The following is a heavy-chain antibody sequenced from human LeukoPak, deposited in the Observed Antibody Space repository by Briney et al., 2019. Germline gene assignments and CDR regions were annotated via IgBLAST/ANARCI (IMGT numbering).Heavy chain of an antibody. CDR2: ISGSGGST. J-gene: IGHJ5*02. D-gene: IGHD3-10*01. Sequence: GGSLRLSCAASGFTFSSYAMSWVRQAPGKGLEWVSAISGSGGSTYYADSVKGRFTISRDNSKNTLYLQMNSLRAEDTAVYYCAKDGRGYYGSGSYYTPIGRNWFDPWGQGTLVTVSS. V-gene: IGHV3-23*01. CDR3: AKDGRGYYGSGSYYTPIGRNWFDP. CDR1: GFTFSSYA.